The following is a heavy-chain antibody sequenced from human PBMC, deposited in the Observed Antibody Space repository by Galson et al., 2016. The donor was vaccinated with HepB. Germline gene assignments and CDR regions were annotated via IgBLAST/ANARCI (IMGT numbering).Heavy chain of an antibody. CDR3: ARDPSLRNGMNV. J-gene: IGHJ6*02. Sequence: LRLSCAASGLSVSDAYMNWVRQAPGKGLEWVSVLYAGGETYYADSLRGRFTISRDNSKNILYLQMNSLRVEDTAVYYCARDPSLRNGMNVWGQGTTVTVSS. CDR2: LYAGGET. V-gene: IGHV3-66*01. CDR1: GLSVSDAY.